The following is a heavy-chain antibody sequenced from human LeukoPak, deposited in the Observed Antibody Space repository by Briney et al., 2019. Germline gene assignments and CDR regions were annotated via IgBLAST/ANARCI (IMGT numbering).Heavy chain of an antibody. CDR1: GFTFSSYG. CDR3: AKDVAMVRGVSGYFDY. Sequence: GGSLRLSCAASGFTFSSYGMHWVRQAPGKGLKWVAVISYDGSNKYYADSVKGRFTISRDNSKNTLYLQMNSLRAEDTAVYYCAKDVAMVRGVSGYFDYWGQGTLVTVSS. J-gene: IGHJ4*02. D-gene: IGHD3-10*01. V-gene: IGHV3-30*18. CDR2: ISYDGSNK.